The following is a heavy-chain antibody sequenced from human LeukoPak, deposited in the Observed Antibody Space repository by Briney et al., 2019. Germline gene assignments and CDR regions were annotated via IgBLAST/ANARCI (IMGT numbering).Heavy chain of an antibody. V-gene: IGHV4-31*03. J-gene: IGHJ6*03. CDR1: GGSISSGGYY. CDR2: IYYSGST. CDR3: ARSLRAVAGTKDYYYYMDV. D-gene: IGHD6-19*01. Sequence: PSETLSLTCTVSGGSISSGGYYWSWIRQHPGKGLEWIGYIYYSGSTYYNPSLKSRVTIPVDTSKNQFSLKLSSVTAADTAVYYCARSLRAVAGTKDYYYYMDVWGKGTTVTVSS.